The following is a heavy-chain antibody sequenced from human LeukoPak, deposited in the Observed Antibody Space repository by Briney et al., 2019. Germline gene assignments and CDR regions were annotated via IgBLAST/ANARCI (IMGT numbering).Heavy chain of an antibody. J-gene: IGHJ3*02. CDR3: AREGSYSSSSGVAFDI. D-gene: IGHD6-6*01. CDR1: GGSISSSSYY. Sequence: SETLSLTCTVSGGSISSSSYYWGWIRQPPGKGLEWIGSIYYSGSTYYNPSLKSRVTISVDTSKNQFSLKLSSVTAADTAVYYCAREGSYSSSSGVAFDIWGQGTMVTVSS. CDR2: IYYSGST. V-gene: IGHV4-39*07.